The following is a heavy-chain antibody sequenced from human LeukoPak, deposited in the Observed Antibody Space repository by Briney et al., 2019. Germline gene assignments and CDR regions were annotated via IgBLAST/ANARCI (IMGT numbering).Heavy chain of an antibody. CDR3: ARDSAERFDY. J-gene: IGHJ4*02. CDR2: ISSDGSST. D-gene: IGHD1-1*01. V-gene: IGHV3-74*01. Sequence: GGSLRLSCAASGFTFSSFWMHWARQAPGKGLVWVSRISSDGSSTSYADAVKGRFTISRDNAKHTLYLQVNSLRAEDTAVYYCARDSAERFDYWGQGTLVTVPS. CDR1: GFTFSSFW.